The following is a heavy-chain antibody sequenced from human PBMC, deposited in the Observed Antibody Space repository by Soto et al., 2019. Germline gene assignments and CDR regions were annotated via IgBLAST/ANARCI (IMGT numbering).Heavy chain of an antibody. CDR3: AREGLLWYFN. D-gene: IGHD3-10*01. V-gene: IGHV3-21*01. Sequence: GGSLRLSCAASGFTFSSYSMNWVRQAPGKGLEWVSSISSSSSYIYYADSVKGRFTNSRDNAKNSLYLQMNSLRAEDTAVYYCAREGLLWYFNWGQGTLVTVSS. J-gene: IGHJ4*02. CDR1: GFTFSSYS. CDR2: ISSSSSYI.